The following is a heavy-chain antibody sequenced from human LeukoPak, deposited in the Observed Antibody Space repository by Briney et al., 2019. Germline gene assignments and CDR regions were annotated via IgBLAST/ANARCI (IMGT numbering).Heavy chain of an antibody. V-gene: IGHV4-39*07. D-gene: IGHD6-13*01. CDR1: GGSISSSSYY. Sequence: SETLSLTCTVSGGSISSSSYYWGWIRQPPGKGLEWIGSIYYGGSTYYNPSLKSRVTISVDTSKNQFSLKLSSVTAADTAVYYCAREIAAAGTEIDYWGQGTLVTVSS. CDR2: IYYGGST. J-gene: IGHJ4*02. CDR3: AREIAAAGTEIDY.